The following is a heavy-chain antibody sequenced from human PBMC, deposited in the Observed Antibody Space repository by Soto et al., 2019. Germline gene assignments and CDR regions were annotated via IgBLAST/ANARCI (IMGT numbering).Heavy chain of an antibody. J-gene: IGHJ4*02. D-gene: IGHD1-7*01. CDR1: GDSISSSNSY. Sequence: QLQLQESGPGLVKPSETLSLTCAVSGDSISSSNSYWGWVRQPPGKGLEFIGTVYYNGGTYYNPSLKNRVTMSMDTSKNQFSLRMTSVTAAVTAVYNCAKYTGGTMCDFWGPGILVTVSS. CDR3: AKYTGGTMCDF. V-gene: IGHV4-39*01. CDR2: VYYNGGT.